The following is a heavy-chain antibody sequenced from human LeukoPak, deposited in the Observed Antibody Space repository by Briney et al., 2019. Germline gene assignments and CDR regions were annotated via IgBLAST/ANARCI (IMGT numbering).Heavy chain of an antibody. J-gene: IGHJ6*02. V-gene: IGHV1-18*01. CDR3: ARRTGTTYYYGMDV. D-gene: IGHD1-1*01. CDR2: ISAYNGNT. Sequence: GASVKVSCKASGYTFTSYGISWVRQAPGQGLEWMGWISAYNGNTNYAQKLQGRVTMTIDTSTSTAYMELRSLRSDDTAVYYCARRTGTTYYYGMDVWGQGTTVTVSS. CDR1: GYTFTSYG.